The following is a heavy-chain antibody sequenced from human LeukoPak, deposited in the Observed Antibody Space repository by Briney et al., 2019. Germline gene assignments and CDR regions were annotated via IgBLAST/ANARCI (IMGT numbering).Heavy chain of an antibody. CDR1: GGSISSYY. V-gene: IGHV4-59*12. Sequence: SETLSLTCTVSGGSISSYYWSWIRQPPGKGLEWIGNIYYSGSTNYNPSLKSRATLSVDTSKNHFSLRLTSLTAADTAVYYCAGSYGAANWYFHLWGRGTLVTVSS. J-gene: IGHJ2*01. D-gene: IGHD4/OR15-4a*01. CDR3: AGSYGAANWYFHL. CDR2: IYYSGST.